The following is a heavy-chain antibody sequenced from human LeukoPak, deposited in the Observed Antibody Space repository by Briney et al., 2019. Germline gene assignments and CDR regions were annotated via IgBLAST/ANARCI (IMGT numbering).Heavy chain of an antibody. V-gene: IGHV3-23*01. CDR2: ISGSGGSK. D-gene: IGHD3-10*01. Sequence: GGTLRLSCAVSGFTFSSYGLSWVRQAPRKGLEWVSSISGSGGSKDYADFVKGRFTLSRDNSKNTLYLQMNSPSAEDTAVYFCAKPHQRFGSYFDYWGQGTLVTVSS. CDR1: GFTFSSYG. CDR3: AKPHQRFGSYFDY. J-gene: IGHJ4*02.